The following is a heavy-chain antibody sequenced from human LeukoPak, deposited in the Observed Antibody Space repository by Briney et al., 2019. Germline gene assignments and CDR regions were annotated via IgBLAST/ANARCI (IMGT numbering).Heavy chain of an antibody. V-gene: IGHV3-23*01. CDR3: AQDIAWGAFGH. Sequence: GGSLRLSCAASGFTFRNHGMNWVRQAPGKGLEWVSGISPSGGGTYYADSVKGRFTISRDDSKNTPSLQMNSLRVEDTALYYCAQDIAWGAFGHWGQGTLVTVSS. J-gene: IGHJ4*02. CDR2: ISPSGGGT. CDR1: GFTFRNHG. D-gene: IGHD3-16*01.